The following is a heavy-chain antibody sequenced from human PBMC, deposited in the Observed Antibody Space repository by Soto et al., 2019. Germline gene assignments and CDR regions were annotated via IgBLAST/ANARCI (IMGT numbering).Heavy chain of an antibody. V-gene: IGHV1-8*01. Sequence: AASVKVSCKASGYTFTNSYDISWVRQATGQGLEWMGWMSPNSGTTGYAQKFQGRVTMTRNTSISTAYMELSSLRSEDTAVYYCARTIFGVATYYFDYWGQGTPVTVSS. CDR1: GYTFTNSYD. CDR2: MSPNSGTT. J-gene: IGHJ4*02. D-gene: IGHD3-3*01. CDR3: ARTIFGVATYYFDY.